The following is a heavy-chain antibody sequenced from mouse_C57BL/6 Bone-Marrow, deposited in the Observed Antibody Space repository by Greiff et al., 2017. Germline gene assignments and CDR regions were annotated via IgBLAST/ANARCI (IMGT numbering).Heavy chain of an antibody. CDR2: IYPGDGDT. CDR3: ARWRLRRDY. D-gene: IGHD2-4*01. Sequence: LEESGPELVKPGASVKISCKASGYAFSSSWMNWVKQRPGKGLEWIGRIYPGDGDTNYNGKFKGKATLTADKSSSTAYMQLSSLTSEDSAVYFCARWRLRRDYWGQGTTLTVSS. J-gene: IGHJ2*01. CDR1: GYAFSSSW. V-gene: IGHV1-82*01.